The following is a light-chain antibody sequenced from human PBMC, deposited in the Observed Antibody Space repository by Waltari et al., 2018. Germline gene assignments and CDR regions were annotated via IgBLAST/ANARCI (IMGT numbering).Light chain of an antibody. V-gene: IGKV3-15*01. Sequence: EIVMTQSPATLSVSPGARATLSCRASQSVSSNLAWYQQKPGQAPRLLSYGASTRATGIPARFSGSGSGTEFTLTISSLQSEDFAVYYCQQYNNWWTFGQGTKVEIK. CDR3: QQYNNWWT. CDR2: GAS. J-gene: IGKJ1*01. CDR1: QSVSSN.